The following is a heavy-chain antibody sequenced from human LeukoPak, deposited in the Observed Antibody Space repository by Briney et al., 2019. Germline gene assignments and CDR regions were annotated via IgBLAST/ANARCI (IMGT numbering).Heavy chain of an antibody. CDR2: ISFDGNNK. CDR1: GFTFSNSA. J-gene: IGHJ5*02. V-gene: IGHV3-30-3*01. CDR3: ARGSAGLQWLVQET. D-gene: IGHD6-19*01. Sequence: HPGGSLRLSCAASGFTFSNSAMHWVRQAPGKGLEWVAVISFDGNNKYYADSVKGRFTISSDTSKNTLFLQMNSLRVEDTAVYSCARGSAGLQWLVQETWGQGTLVSVSS.